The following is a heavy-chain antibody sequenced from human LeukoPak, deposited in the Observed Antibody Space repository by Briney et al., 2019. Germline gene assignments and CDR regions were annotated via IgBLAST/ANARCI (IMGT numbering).Heavy chain of an antibody. J-gene: IGHJ4*02. Sequence: GGSLRLSCAASGFTFSSYSMTWVRQAPGKGLEWISYIHDGGSPVYYADSVKGRFTVSRDNAKNSLYLQMNSLRAEDTAVYYCARGGSSWFSYWGQGTLVTVSS. D-gene: IGHD6-13*01. CDR3: ARGGSSWFSY. CDR1: GFTFSSYS. CDR2: IHDGGSPV. V-gene: IGHV3-48*01.